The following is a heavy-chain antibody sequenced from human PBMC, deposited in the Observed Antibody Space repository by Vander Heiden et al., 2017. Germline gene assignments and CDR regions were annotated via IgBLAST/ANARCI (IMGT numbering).Heavy chain of an antibody. CDR1: GFTLSNYD. D-gene: IGHD3-10*01. CDR3: ARDPGPRGNAFDI. Sequence: EVQLVESGGGLVQPGGSLRLSCAASGFTLSNYDMHWVRQTTGKGLEWVSGIGSPGDTYYPASVKGRFTISRENAENSLYLQMNSLRAGDTAVCYCARDPGPRGNAFDIWGQGTLVTVSS. V-gene: IGHV3-13*01. CDR2: IGSPGDT. J-gene: IGHJ3*02.